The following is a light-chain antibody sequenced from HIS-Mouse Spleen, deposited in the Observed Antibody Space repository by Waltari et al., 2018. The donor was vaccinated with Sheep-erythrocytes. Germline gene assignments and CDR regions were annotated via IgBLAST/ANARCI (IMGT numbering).Light chain of an antibody. CDR3: CSYAGSYNHV. CDR2: DVS. J-gene: IGLJ1*01. Sequence: QSALTQPRSVSGSPGQSVTISCTGTSSDVGGYNSVSWYQPHPGKAPKLIIYDVSKRPSGVPDRFSGSKSGNTASLTISGLQAEDEADYYCCSYAGSYNHVFATGTKVTVL. V-gene: IGLV2-11*01. CDR1: SSDVGGYNS.